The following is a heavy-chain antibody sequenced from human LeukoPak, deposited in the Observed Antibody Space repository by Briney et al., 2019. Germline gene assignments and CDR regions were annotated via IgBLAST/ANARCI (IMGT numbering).Heavy chain of an antibody. Sequence: GASVEVSCKASGYTFTNYAMHWVGQAPGQRLEWVGWINADSSNIKYSQKFQGRVTITRDTSASTAYMELNSLESEDTAVYYCARSLDYWGQGTLVTVSS. CDR1: GYTFTNYA. V-gene: IGHV1-3*01. CDR2: INADSSNI. J-gene: IGHJ4*02. CDR3: ARSLDY.